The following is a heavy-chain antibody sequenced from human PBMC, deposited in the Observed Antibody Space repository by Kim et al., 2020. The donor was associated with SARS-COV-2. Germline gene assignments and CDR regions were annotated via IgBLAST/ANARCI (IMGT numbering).Heavy chain of an antibody. CDR2: IIPIFGTA. CDR1: GGTFSSYA. CDR3: ARDFGYYGSGRRRNYYYGMDV. D-gene: IGHD3-10*01. V-gene: IGHV1-69*13. J-gene: IGHJ6*02. Sequence: SVKVSCKASGGTFSSYAISWVRQAPGQGLEWMGGIIPIFGTANYAQKFQGRVTITADESTSTAYMELSSLRSEDTAVYYCARDFGYYGSGRRRNYYYGMDVWGQGTTVTVSS.